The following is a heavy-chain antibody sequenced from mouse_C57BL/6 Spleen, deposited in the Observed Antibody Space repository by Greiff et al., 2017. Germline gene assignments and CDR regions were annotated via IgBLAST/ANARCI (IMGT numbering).Heavy chain of an antibody. J-gene: IGHJ1*03. CDR3: ARNHYYGRTYWYFDV. Sequence: VQLQESGAELARPGASVKLSCKASGYTFTSYGISWVKQRTGQGLEWIGEIYPRSGNTYYNEKFKGKATLTADKSSSTAYMELRSLPSEDSAVYFCARNHYYGRTYWYFDVFGTGTPFTVSS. V-gene: IGHV1-81*01. CDR1: GYTFTSYG. D-gene: IGHD1-1*01. CDR2: IYPRSGNT.